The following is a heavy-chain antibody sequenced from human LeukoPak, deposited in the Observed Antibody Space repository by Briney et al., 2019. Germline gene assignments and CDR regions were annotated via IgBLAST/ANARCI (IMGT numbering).Heavy chain of an antibody. Sequence: SETLSLTCTVSGGSISGGGYYWSWIRQHPGKGLEWIGYIYDSGTTYYSPALQSRVTISVDTSDNKFSLKLRSLTAADTAVYYCARGGDRRGFDYWGQGTQVTVSS. J-gene: IGHJ4*02. D-gene: IGHD1-14*01. CDR3: ARGGDRRGFDY. CDR1: GGSISGGGYY. V-gene: IGHV4-31*03. CDR2: IYDSGTT.